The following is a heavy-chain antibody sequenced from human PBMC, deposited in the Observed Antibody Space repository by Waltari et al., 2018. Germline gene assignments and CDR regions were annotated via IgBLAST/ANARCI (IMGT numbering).Heavy chain of an antibody. Sequence: LVKPSETLSLTCAVSGYSISSGYYWGWIRQPPGKGLEWIGSIYHSGSTYYNPSLKSRVTISVDTSKNQFSLKLSSVTAADTAVYYCARQSSSGAAAGSIVDYWGQGTLVTVSS. V-gene: IGHV4-38-2*01. D-gene: IGHD6-13*01. J-gene: IGHJ4*02. CDR2: IYHSGST. CDR3: ARQSSSGAAAGSIVDY. CDR1: GYSISSGYY.